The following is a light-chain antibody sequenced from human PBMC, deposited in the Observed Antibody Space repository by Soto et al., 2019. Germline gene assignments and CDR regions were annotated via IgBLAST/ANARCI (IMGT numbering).Light chain of an antibody. CDR2: DAS. J-gene: IGKJ5*01. CDR1: QTVRNNY. V-gene: IGKV3-20*01. CDR3: QQYNNWPLIT. Sequence: EFVLTQSPGTLSLSPGERATLSCRASQTVRNNYLAWYQQKPGQAPRLLIYDASSRATGIPDRFSGGGSGTDFTLTISRLEPEDFAVYYCQQYNNWPLITFGPGTRLEIK.